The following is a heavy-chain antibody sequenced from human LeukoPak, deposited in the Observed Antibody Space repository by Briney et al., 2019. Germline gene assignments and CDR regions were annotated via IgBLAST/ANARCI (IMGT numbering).Heavy chain of an antibody. V-gene: IGHV3-21*01. Sequence: GGSLRLSCAASGFTFSSYSMNWVRQAPGKGLEWVSSISSSSSYIYYADSVKGRFTISRDNAKNSLYLQMNSLRAEDTAVYYCAGAGYYYDSSGYYVMTEIDYWGQGTLVTVSS. CDR3: AGAGYYYDSSGYYVMTEIDY. J-gene: IGHJ4*02. CDR2: ISSSSSYI. CDR1: GFTFSSYS. D-gene: IGHD3-22*01.